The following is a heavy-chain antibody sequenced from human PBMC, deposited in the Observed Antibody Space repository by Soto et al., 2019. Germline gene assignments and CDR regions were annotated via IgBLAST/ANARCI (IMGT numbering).Heavy chain of an antibody. J-gene: IGHJ4*02. CDR2: IYYSGST. D-gene: IGHD3-3*01. Sequence: TLSLTCTVSGGSVSSGSYYWSWIRQPPGKGLEWIGYIYYSGSTNYNPSLKSRVTISVDTSKNQFSLKLSSVTAADTAVYYCARDFAYFDSWGQGTQVTV. V-gene: IGHV4-61*01. CDR1: GGSVSSGSYY. CDR3: ARDFAYFDS.